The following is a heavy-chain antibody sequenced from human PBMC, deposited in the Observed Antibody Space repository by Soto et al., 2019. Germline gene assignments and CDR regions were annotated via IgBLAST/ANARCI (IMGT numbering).Heavy chain of an antibody. CDR1: GGSISSYY. CDR3: ARDEWEYDY. J-gene: IGHJ4*02. V-gene: IGHV4-59*01. CDR2: IYYSGST. D-gene: IGHD1-26*01. Sequence: PSETLSLTCTVSGGSISSYYCSWIRQPPGKGLEWIGYIYYSGSTNYNPSLKSRVTISVDTSKNQFSLKLSSVTAADTAVYYCARDEWEYDYWGQGTLVTVSS.